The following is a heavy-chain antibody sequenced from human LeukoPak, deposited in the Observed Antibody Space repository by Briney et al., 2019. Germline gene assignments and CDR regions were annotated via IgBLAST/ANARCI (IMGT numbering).Heavy chain of an antibody. CDR2: IYYSGST. Sequence: SETLSLTCSVSGDSISIYYWSWIRQPPGQGLEWIGYIYYSGSTNYNPSLKSRVTLSVDTSKNQFSLNLSSVTAADTAVYYCARGRSYYQFYFDYWGQGTLVTVSS. J-gene: IGHJ4*02. V-gene: IGHV4-59*01. CDR3: ARGRSYYQFYFDY. D-gene: IGHD4-11*01. CDR1: GDSISIYY.